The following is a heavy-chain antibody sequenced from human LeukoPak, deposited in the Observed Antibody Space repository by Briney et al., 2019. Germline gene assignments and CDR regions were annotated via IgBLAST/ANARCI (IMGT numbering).Heavy chain of an antibody. D-gene: IGHD1-26*01. CDR3: ASGGSYYAHYFDY. J-gene: IGHJ4*02. CDR2: IYYSGST. Sequence: SETLSLTCTVSGGSISSSSYYWGWIRQPPGKGLEWIGSIYYSGSTYYNPSLKSRVTISVDTSKNQFSLKLSSVTAADTAVYYCASGGSYYAHYFDYWGQGTLVTVSS. V-gene: IGHV4-39*01. CDR1: GGSISSSSYY.